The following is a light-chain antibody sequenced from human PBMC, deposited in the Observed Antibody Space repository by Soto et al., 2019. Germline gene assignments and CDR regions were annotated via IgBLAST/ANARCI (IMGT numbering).Light chain of an antibody. CDR2: DAS. CDR1: QSISGW. Sequence: DIQMTQSPSTLSASVGDRVTITCRASQSISGWLAWYQQKPGKAPKLLIYDASSLQSGVPSRFSGSGSGTEFTLTISSLQPDDSATYYCKQYDSYSWTFGRGTKVDIK. J-gene: IGKJ1*01. CDR3: KQYDSYSWT. V-gene: IGKV1-5*01.